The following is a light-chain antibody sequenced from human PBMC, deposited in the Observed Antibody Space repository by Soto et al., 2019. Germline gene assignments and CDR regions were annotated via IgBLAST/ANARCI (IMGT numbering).Light chain of an antibody. CDR3: GADHGSESNFVYV. CDR1: SGYSNYK. Sequence: QAVVTQPPSASASLGASVTLTCTLSSGYSNYKVDWYQQRPGKGPRFVMRVGTGGIVGSKGDGIPDRFSVLGSGLNRYLTIKNIQEEDESDYHCGADHGSESNFVYVFGTGTKLTVL. J-gene: IGLJ1*01. V-gene: IGLV9-49*01. CDR2: VGTGGIVG.